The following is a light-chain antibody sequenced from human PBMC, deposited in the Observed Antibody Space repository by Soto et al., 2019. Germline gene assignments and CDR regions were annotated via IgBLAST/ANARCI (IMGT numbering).Light chain of an antibody. CDR3: QQYHTAPQT. CDR1: QSVLYSSNNRNY. Sequence: DIVMTQSPDSLAVSLGERATINCKSSQSVLYSSNNRNYLAWYQQKPGQPPKLLIYWASTRESGVPDRFSGSGSGTDFTLTISSLQAEDVAAYYCQQYHTAPQTFGQGTKVDIK. J-gene: IGKJ1*01. V-gene: IGKV4-1*01. CDR2: WAS.